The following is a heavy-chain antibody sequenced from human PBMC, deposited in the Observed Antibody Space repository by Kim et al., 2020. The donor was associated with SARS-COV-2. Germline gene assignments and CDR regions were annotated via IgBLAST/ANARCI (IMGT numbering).Heavy chain of an antibody. CDR2: IKQDGSEK. Sequence: GGSLRLSCAASGFTFSSYWMSWVRQAPGKGLEWVANIKQDGSEKYYVDSVKGRFTISRDNAKNSLYLQMNSLRAEDTAVYYCARDRHLWLLRGLDYWGQGTLVTVSS. J-gene: IGHJ4*02. D-gene: IGHD5-18*01. CDR3: ARDRHLWLLRGLDY. V-gene: IGHV3-7*01. CDR1: GFTFSSYW.